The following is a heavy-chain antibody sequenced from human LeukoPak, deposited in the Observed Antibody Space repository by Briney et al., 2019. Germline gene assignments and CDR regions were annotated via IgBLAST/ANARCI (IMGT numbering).Heavy chain of an antibody. Sequence: ASVKVSCKASGYTFTSYGISWVRQAPGQGLEWMGWISAYNGNTNYAQKLQGRVTMTTDTSTSTAYMELRSLRSDDTAVYYCARDLGGYDEYYFDYWGQGTLVTVSS. CDR3: ARDLGGYDEYYFDY. V-gene: IGHV1-18*01. J-gene: IGHJ4*02. D-gene: IGHD5-12*01. CDR2: ISAYNGNT. CDR1: GYTFTSYG.